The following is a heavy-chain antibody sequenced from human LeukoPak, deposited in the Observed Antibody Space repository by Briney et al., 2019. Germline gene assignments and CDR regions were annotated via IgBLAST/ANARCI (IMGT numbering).Heavy chain of an antibody. Sequence: SVKVSCKASGGTFSSYAISWVRQAPGQGLEWMGGIIPIFGTANYAQKFQGRVTITADKSTSTTYMELSSLRSEDTAVYYCASMRLDCSGGSCYVDYYYYGMDVWGKGTTVTVSS. V-gene: IGHV1-69*06. CDR2: IIPIFGTA. D-gene: IGHD2-15*01. CDR3: ASMRLDCSGGSCYVDYYYYGMDV. CDR1: GGTFSSYA. J-gene: IGHJ6*04.